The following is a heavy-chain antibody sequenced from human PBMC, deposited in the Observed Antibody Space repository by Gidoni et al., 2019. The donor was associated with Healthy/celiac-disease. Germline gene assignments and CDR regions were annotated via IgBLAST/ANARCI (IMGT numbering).Heavy chain of an antibody. D-gene: IGHD2-2*01. CDR3: AGGSSTSCPGDY. CDR1: GFPFSSYA. J-gene: IGHJ4*02. CDR2: ISYDGSNK. V-gene: IGHV3-30-3*01. Sequence: QVQLVESGGGVVQPGRSLRLSCAASGFPFSSYAMHWVRQAPGKGLEWVAVISYDGSNKYYADSVKGRFTISRDNSKNTLYLQMNSLRAEDTAVYYCAGGSSTSCPGDYWGQGTLVTVSS.